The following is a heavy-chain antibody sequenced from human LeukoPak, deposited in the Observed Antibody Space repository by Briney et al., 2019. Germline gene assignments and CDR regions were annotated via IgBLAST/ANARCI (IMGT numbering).Heavy chain of an antibody. CDR3: ARHKYSSGWPPEGAFDI. V-gene: IGHV4-34*01. Sequence: SETLSLTCAVYGGSFSDYYWSWIRQPPGKGLEWIGEINHSGGANYNPSLKSRVTISVDTSKNQFSLKLSSVTAADTAVYYCARHKYSSGWPPEGAFDIWGQGTMVTVSS. CDR2: INHSGGA. J-gene: IGHJ3*02. D-gene: IGHD6-19*01. CDR1: GGSFSDYY.